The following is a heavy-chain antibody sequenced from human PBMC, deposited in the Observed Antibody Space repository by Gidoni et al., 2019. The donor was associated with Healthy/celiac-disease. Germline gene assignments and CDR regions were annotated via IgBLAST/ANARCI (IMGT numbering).Heavy chain of an antibody. D-gene: IGHD3-9*01. CDR3: AKPYDILTGYYRD. V-gene: IGHV3-23*01. Sequence: EVQLLESGGGLVQPGGSLTLSCAASGFTFSSDAMSWVRQAPGKGLEWVSAISGSGGSTYYADSVKGRFTISRDNSKNTLYLQMNSLRAEDTAVYYCAKPYDILTGYYRDWGQGTLVTVSS. CDR2: ISGSGGST. J-gene: IGHJ4*02. CDR1: GFTFSSDA.